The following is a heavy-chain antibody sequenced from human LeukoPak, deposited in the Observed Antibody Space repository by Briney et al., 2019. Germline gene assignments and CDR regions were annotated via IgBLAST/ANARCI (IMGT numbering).Heavy chain of an antibody. CDR2: ISYDGSNK. V-gene: IGHV3-30*18. CDR3: AKVPHGDYAVDY. J-gene: IGHJ4*02. D-gene: IGHD4-17*01. CDR1: GFTFSSYG. Sequence: GGSLRLSCAASGFTFSSYGMHWVRQAPGKGLEWVAVISYDGSNKYYADSVKGRSTISRDNSKNTLYLQMNSLRAEDTAVYYCAKVPHGDYAVDYWGQGTLVTVSS.